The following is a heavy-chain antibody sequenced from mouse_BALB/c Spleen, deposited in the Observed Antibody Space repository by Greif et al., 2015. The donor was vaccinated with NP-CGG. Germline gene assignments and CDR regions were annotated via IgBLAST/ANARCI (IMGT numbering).Heavy chain of an antibody. CDR2: IYPGGGYT. V-gene: IGHV1-63*02. CDR1: GYTFTNYW. J-gene: IGHJ1*01. D-gene: IGHD1-1*01. CDR3: ARFYYGSSYWYFDV. Sequence: VKLQESGAELVRPGTSVKMSCKAAGYTFTNYWIGWVKQRPGHGLEWIGDIYPGGGYTNYNEKFKGKATLTADTSSSTAYMQLSSLTSEDSAIYYCARFYYGSSYWYFDVWGAGTTVTVSS.